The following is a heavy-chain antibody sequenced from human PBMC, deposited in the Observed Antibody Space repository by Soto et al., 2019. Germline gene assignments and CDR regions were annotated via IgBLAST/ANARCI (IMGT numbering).Heavy chain of an antibody. CDR1: GFTFSSYG. V-gene: IGHV3-33*01. D-gene: IGHD4-17*01. CDR3: ARDLLIGDYGDYEGPRTDHGVGY. Sequence: QVQLVESGGGVVQPGRSLRLSCAASGFTFSSYGMHWVRQAPGKGLEWVAVIWYDGSNKYYADSVKGRFTISRDNSKNTLYLQMNSLRAEDTAVYYCARDLLIGDYGDYEGPRTDHGVGYWGKGTLVTVSS. CDR2: IWYDGSNK. J-gene: IGHJ4*02.